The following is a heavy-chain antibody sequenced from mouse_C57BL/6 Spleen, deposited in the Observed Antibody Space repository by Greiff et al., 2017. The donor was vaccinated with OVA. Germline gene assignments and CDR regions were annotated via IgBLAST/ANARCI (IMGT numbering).Heavy chain of an antibody. J-gene: IGHJ2*01. CDR1: GYTFTDYY. CDR2: INPYNGGT. V-gene: IGHV1-19*01. Sequence: EVKLMESGPVLVKPGASVKMSCKASGYTFTDYYMNWVKQSHGKSLEWIGVINPYNGGTSYNQKFKGKATLTVDKSSSTAYMELNSLTSEDSAVYYCARNLPGSLYYFDYWGQGTTLTVSS. CDR3: ARNLPGSLYYFDY. D-gene: IGHD4-1*01.